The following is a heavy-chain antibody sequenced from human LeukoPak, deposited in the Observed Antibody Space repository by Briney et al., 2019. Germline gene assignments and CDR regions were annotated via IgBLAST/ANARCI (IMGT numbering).Heavy chain of an antibody. CDR1: GFTFSSYA. D-gene: IGHD3-3*01. Sequence: GRSLRLSCAASGFTFSSYAMSWVRQAPGKGLEWVSAISGSGGSTYYADSVKGRFTISRDNSKNTLYLQMNSLRAEDTAFYYCAKAELGVDTFFDYWGQGTLVTVSS. V-gene: IGHV3-23*01. J-gene: IGHJ4*02. CDR2: ISGSGGST. CDR3: AKAELGVDTFFDY.